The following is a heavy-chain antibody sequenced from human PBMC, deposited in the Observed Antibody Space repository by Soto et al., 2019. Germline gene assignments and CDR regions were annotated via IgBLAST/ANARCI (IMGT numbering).Heavy chain of an antibody. Sequence: PGGSLRLSCAASGFSFSSYTMNWVRQAPGKGLEWVSSLSSTSAYIYYADSVRGRFTISRDNAKNSLYLQMNNLRAEDSAVYYCAREPNALDFWGQGTMVTVSS. CDR3: AREPNALDF. CDR1: GFSFSSYT. CDR2: LSSTSAYI. V-gene: IGHV3-21*06. J-gene: IGHJ3*01.